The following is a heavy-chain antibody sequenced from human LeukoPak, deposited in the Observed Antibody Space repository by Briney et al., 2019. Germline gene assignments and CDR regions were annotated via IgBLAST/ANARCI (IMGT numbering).Heavy chain of an antibody. D-gene: IGHD5-24*01. Sequence: GRSLRLSCAASGFTFSSYGMHWVRQAPGKGLEGVAVIWYDGSNKYYADSVKGRFTISRDNSKNTLYLQMNSMRAEDTAVYYCARGRDGYNYLDYWGQGTLATVSS. CDR2: IWYDGSNK. V-gene: IGHV3-33*01. CDR1: GFTFSSYG. J-gene: IGHJ4*02. CDR3: ARGRDGYNYLDY.